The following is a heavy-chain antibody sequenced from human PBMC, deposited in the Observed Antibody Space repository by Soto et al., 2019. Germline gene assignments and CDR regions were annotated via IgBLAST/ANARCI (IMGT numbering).Heavy chain of an antibody. CDR1: GFRFSSYG. V-gene: IGHV3-21*01. Sequence: EVLLVGSGGGPVKPGGSLRLSCTASGFRFSSYGMNWVRQAPGKGLEWVSSISCGSSFIYYADSVKGRFTISRDNAKNSLYLQMNSLRADDTAIYYCTRVLLGGYYGSDFDFWGQGTQVTVSS. CDR2: ISCGSSFI. CDR3: TRVLLGGYYGSDFDF. J-gene: IGHJ4*02. D-gene: IGHD1-26*01.